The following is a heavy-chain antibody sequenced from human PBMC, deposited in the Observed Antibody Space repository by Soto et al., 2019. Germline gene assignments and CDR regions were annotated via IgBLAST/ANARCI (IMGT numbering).Heavy chain of an antibody. V-gene: IGHV4-39*01. CDR1: GGSISSSSYY. J-gene: IGHJ4*02. CDR3: ARGDSMVRGVSEFDY. CDR2: IYYSGST. D-gene: IGHD3-10*01. Sequence: QLQLQESGPGLVKPSETLSLTCTVSGGSISSSSYYWGWIRQPPGKGLEWIGSIYYSGSTYYNPSLKSRVTISVDTSKNQFSLKLSSVTAADTAEYYCARGDSMVRGVSEFDYWGQGSQVTVSS.